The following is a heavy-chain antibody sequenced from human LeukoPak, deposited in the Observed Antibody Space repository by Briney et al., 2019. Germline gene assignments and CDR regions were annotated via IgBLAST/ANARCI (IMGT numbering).Heavy chain of an antibody. CDR2: INAGNGNT. Sequence: EASVTVSCTASGYTFTSYAMHWVRQAPGQRLEWMGWINAGNGNTKYSQKFQGRVTITRDTSASTAYMELSSLRSEDTAVYYCARSLRRYYDSSGYPPPVAFDIWGQGTMVTVSS. V-gene: IGHV1-3*01. D-gene: IGHD3-22*01. CDR1: GYTFTSYA. CDR3: ARSLRRYYDSSGYPPPVAFDI. J-gene: IGHJ3*02.